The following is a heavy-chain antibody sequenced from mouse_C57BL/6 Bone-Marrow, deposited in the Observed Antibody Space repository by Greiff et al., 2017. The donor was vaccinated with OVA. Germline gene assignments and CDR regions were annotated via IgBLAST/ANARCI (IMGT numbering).Heavy chain of an antibody. CDR2: IYPRSGHT. CDR1: GYTFTSYG. CDR3: ARYVHEGFAY. D-gene: IGHD2-14*01. V-gene: IGHV1-81*01. J-gene: IGHJ3*01. Sequence: VKLQEPGAELARPGASVKLSCKASGYTFTSYGISWVKQRPGQGLEWIGEIYPRSGHTYYNEKFKGKATLTVDKSSSTAYMELRSLTSEDSAVYFCARYVHEGFAYWGQGTLVTVSA.